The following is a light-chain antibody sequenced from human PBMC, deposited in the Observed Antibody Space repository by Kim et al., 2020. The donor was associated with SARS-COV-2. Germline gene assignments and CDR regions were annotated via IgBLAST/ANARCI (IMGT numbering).Light chain of an antibody. J-gene: IGLJ1*01. V-gene: IGLV2-14*03. CDR3: SSYTSFRTYV. CDR1: SSDVGGGYNF. Sequence: QSALTQPASVSGSPGQSITISCTGTSSDVGGGYNFVSWFQQHPGKAPRLMFYDVIKRPSGVSHRFSASKSGNTASLTISGLQAEDEADYYCSSYTSFRTYVFGTGTKVTVL. CDR2: DVI.